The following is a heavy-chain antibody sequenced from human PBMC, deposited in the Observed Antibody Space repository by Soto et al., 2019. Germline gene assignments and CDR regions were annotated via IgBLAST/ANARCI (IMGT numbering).Heavy chain of an antibody. Sequence: EAQLVESGGGLVKPGGSLRISCAGSDFTFTTAWMHWVRQAPGKGLEWVGRIRSKVDGGTTDYAAPVKGRFFISRDDSKDTLYLQMNNLEIDDTAVYYCTARGSWGQGTLVTVSS. J-gene: IGHJ4*02. V-gene: IGHV3-15*07. D-gene: IGHD3-10*01. CDR1: DFTFTTAW. CDR2: IRSKVDGGTT. CDR3: TARGS.